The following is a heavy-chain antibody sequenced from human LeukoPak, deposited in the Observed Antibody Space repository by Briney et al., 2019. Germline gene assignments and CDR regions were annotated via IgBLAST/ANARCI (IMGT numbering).Heavy chain of an antibody. J-gene: IGHJ4*02. D-gene: IGHD4-17*01. Sequence: PGGSLRLSCAASNFSVNNNYIDWVRQARGRGVEWVSSLDNFGAWYYGQCVLGRFTVSRVLSQHKVFPQLTSLKSECRAVDNFGAKYYGDSVTGRFTVSRDLSKNTVYLQMSSLRADDTAVYYCAGGTYYGTGTRPGYLNYWGLGTLVTVSS. CDR1: NFSVNNNY. V-gene: IGHV3-53*05. CDR2: LDNFGAW. CDR3: GAKYYGDSVTGRFTVSRDLSKNTVYLQMSSLRADDTAVYYCAGGTYYGTGTRPGYLNY.